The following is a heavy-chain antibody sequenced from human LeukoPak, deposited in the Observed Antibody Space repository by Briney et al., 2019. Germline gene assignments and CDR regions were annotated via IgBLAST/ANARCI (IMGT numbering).Heavy chain of an antibody. CDR2: ISRDSTTI. Sequence: PGGSLRLSCAASGFTFSSFHINWVRQAPGKGLEWLSYISRDSTTIYYADSVKGRFTISRDNAKNSLYLQMNSLRAEDTAVYHCATDYYDSSGYYTGSYRGQGTLVTVSS. V-gene: IGHV3-48*01. D-gene: IGHD3-22*01. CDR3: ATDYYDSSGYYTGSY. CDR1: GFTFSSFH. J-gene: IGHJ4*02.